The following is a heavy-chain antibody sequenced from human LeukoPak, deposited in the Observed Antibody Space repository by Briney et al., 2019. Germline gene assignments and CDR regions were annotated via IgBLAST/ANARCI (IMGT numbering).Heavy chain of an antibody. CDR3: ARDLGEGYYYYYMDV. Sequence: GGSLRLSCAASGFTFSSYWMHWVRQAPGKGLVWVSRIISDGSSTSYADSVKGRFTISRDNAKNSLYLQMNSLRAEDTAVYYCARDLGEGYYYYYMDVWGKGTTVTVSS. CDR1: GFTFSSYW. D-gene: IGHD3-16*01. CDR2: IISDGSST. J-gene: IGHJ6*03. V-gene: IGHV3-74*01.